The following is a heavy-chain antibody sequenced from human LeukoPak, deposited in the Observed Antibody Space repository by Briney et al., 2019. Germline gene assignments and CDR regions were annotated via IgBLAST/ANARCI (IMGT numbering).Heavy chain of an antibody. CDR3: AREGGGSLDY. CDR2: ISYDGSDQ. CDR1: GFPFSTYG. Sequence: GGSLRLSCAASGFPFSTYGMRWVRQAPGKGLEWVAVISYDGSDQYYADSVKGRFTVSRDNSKNTLYLQMNSLRAEDTAVYYCAREGGGSLDYWGQGTLVTVSS. V-gene: IGHV3-30*03. J-gene: IGHJ4*02. D-gene: IGHD1-26*01.